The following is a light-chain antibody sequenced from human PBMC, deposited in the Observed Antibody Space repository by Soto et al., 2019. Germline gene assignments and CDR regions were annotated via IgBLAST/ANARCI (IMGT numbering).Light chain of an antibody. CDR2: SNN. Sequence: QSVLTQPTSASGTPGQRVTISCSGSSSNIGSNTVNWYQQLPGTAPKLLIYSNNQRPSGFPDRCSGSKSGTSAALAISGLQSEDEADYYCAAWDDSLNGLVFGGGTKVTVL. CDR1: SSNIGSNT. CDR3: AAWDDSLNGLV. V-gene: IGLV1-44*01. J-gene: IGLJ2*01.